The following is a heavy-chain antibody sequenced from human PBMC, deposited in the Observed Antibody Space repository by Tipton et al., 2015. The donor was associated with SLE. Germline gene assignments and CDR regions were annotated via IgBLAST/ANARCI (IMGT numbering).Heavy chain of an antibody. J-gene: IGHJ4*02. CDR2: IYHSGST. Sequence: TLSLTCAVSGYSISSGYYWGWIRQPPGKGLEWIGSIYHSGSTYYNPSLKSRVTISVDTSKNQFSLKLSSVTAADTAVYYCVRHQGGFDYWGQGTLVTVSS. CDR1: GYSISSGYY. CDR3: VRHQGGFDY. V-gene: IGHV4-38-2*01.